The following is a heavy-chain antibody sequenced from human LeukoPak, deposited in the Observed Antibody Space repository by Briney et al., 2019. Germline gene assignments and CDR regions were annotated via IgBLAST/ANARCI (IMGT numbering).Heavy chain of an antibody. CDR3: TTLPGYSYGYLLDY. J-gene: IGHJ4*02. V-gene: IGHV3-15*01. CDR1: GFTFSSYA. D-gene: IGHD5-18*01. CDR2: IKATPDGGTT. Sequence: GGSLRLSCAASGFTFSSYAMTWVRQAPGKGLEWVGHIKATPDGGTTEYGAPVKGRFTISRDDSKNTLYLQMNSLKSEDTAVYFCTTLPGYSYGYLLDYWGQGTLVTVSS.